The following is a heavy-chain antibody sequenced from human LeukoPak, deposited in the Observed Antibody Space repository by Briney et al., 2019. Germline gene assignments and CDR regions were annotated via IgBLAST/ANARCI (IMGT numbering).Heavy chain of an antibody. CDR1: GFTVSSNY. CDR3: ARDFVRDWSGGLDY. Sequence: GGSLRLSCAASGFTVSSNYMSWVRQAPGKGLEWVSVIYSGGSTYYADSVKGRFTISRDNSKNTLYLQMNSLRAEDTAVYYCARDFVRDWSGGLDYWGQGTLVTVSS. J-gene: IGHJ4*02. CDR2: IYSGGST. D-gene: IGHD3-9*01. V-gene: IGHV3-53*01.